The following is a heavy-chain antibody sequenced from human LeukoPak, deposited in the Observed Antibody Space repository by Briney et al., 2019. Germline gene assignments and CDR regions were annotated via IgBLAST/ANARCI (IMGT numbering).Heavy chain of an antibody. Sequence: GGSLRLSCAASGFTFSSYSMNWVRQAPGKGLEWGSYISGSSSTIYYADSVKGRFTISRDNGKNTLYLQMNSLRAEDTAVYYCARGSTYYDSSGQVPFDYWGQGTLVAVSS. D-gene: IGHD3-22*01. CDR3: ARGSTYYDSSGQVPFDY. CDR2: ISGSSSTI. CDR1: GFTFSSYS. V-gene: IGHV3-48*01. J-gene: IGHJ4*02.